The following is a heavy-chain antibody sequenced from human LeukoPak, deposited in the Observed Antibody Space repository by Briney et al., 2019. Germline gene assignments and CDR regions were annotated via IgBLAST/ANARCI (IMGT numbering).Heavy chain of an antibody. J-gene: IGHJ4*02. CDR1: GFTFSFYS. Sequence: GGSLRLSCAASGFTFSFYSMNWVRQAPGKGLEWVSSISSDSRYIYYADSVKGRFTISRQNSGTTLHMSGLQSEDTGLYYCARDLALDDYFDFWGQGTHVTVSS. D-gene: IGHD1-1*01. CDR2: ISSDSRYI. CDR3: ARDLALDDYFDF. V-gene: IGHV3-21*01.